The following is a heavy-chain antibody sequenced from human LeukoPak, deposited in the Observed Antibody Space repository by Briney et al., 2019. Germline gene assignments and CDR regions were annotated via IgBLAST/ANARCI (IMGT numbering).Heavy chain of an antibody. CDR3: ARDFFGVYPSEFFYY. D-gene: IGHD5/OR15-5a*01. Sequence: RGALRLSCAASGFTFSSYSVNSVREALVKGLECVSSISSSSSYIYYADSVKGRFTISRENAKNSLYLQMNSLRADDTAVYYCARDFFGVYPSEFFYYGGQGSLITVSS. V-gene: IGHV3-21*01. CDR1: GFTFSSYS. CDR2: ISSSSSYI. J-gene: IGHJ4*02.